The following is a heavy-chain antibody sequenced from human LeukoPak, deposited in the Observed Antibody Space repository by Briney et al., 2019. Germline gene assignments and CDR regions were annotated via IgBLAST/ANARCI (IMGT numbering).Heavy chain of an antibody. J-gene: IGHJ4*02. CDR3: ARRGYPWSYFDA. CDR1: GASISNTDYY. Sequence: SETLSLTCTASGASISNTDYYWGWVRQPPGKGLEWIANILNSETTFYNPSLNSRLTMSVDTSKNQLSLNLSSVTAADTAIYYCARRGYPWSYFDAWGQGALVTVSS. D-gene: IGHD3-16*01. CDR2: ILNSETT. V-gene: IGHV4-39*01.